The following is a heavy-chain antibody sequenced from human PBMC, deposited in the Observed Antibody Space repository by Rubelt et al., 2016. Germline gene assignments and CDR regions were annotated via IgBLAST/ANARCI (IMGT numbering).Heavy chain of an antibody. J-gene: IGHJ5*02. V-gene: IGHV4-4*02. Sequence: GSISSSNWWSWVRQPPGKGLEWIGEIYHSGSTNYNPSLKSRVTISVDKSKNQFSLKLSSVTAADTAVYYCARVWYSSSWSWFDPWGQGTLVTVSS. CDR3: ARVWYSSSWSWFDP. CDR1: GSISSSNW. CDR2: IYHSGST. D-gene: IGHD6-13*01.